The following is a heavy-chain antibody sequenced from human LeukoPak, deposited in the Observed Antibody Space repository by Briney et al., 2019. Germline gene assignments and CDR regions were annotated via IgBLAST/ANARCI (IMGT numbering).Heavy chain of an antibody. CDR2: INPNSGGT. CDR3: ARVSLAAAGFDY. CDR1: GYTFTGYY. V-gene: IGHV1-2*02. J-gene: IGHJ4*02. Sequence: ASVKDSCKASGYTFTGYYMHWVRQAPGQGLEWMGWINPNSGGTNYAQKFQGRVTMTRDTSISTAYMELSRLRSDDTAVYYCARVSLAAAGFDYWGQGTLVTVSS. D-gene: IGHD6-13*01.